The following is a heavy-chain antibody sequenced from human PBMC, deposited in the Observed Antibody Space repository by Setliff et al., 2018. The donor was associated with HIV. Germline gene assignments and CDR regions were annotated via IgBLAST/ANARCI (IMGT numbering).Heavy chain of an antibody. Sequence: SETLSLTCAVSGGSFSGYYWSWIRQPPGKGLEWIGFVSYTGTTHYNPSLKSRLTISIDTSENQFSLKLSSVTAADTAVYYCARLSTTSRDFDSWGQGSLVTVSS. CDR3: ARLSTTSRDFDS. J-gene: IGHJ4*02. V-gene: IGHV4-30-4*01. CDR1: GGSFSGYY. D-gene: IGHD2-2*01. CDR2: VSYTGTT.